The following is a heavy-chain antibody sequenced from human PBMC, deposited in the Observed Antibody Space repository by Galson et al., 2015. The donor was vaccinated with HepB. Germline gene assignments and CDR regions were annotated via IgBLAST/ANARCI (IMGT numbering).Heavy chain of an antibody. Sequence: SLRLSCAASGFMFGNSVMTWVRQAPGKGLEWVSSISGSGDTTYYADSVPGRFTISRDNSKNTLFLEMNSLRADDTAVYYCAKDKEGEVVIYSFDSWGQGTRVTVSS. D-gene: IGHD3-22*01. V-gene: IGHV3-23*01. CDR2: ISGSGDTT. J-gene: IGHJ4*02. CDR1: GFMFGNSV. CDR3: AKDKEGEVVIYSFDS.